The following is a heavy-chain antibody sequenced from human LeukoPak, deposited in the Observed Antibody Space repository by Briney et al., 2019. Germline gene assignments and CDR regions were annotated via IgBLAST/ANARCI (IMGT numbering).Heavy chain of an antibody. Sequence: GASVKVSCKTSGYTFTAYYIHWVRQAPGQGLEWMGWIDPNSGGRNFAQKFQGRDTMTKDTSVTTGYMELSSLTSDDTAVYYCARASSSWSHSWFGPWGQGTLVTVSS. D-gene: IGHD6-13*01. V-gene: IGHV1-2*02. CDR1: GYTFTAYY. J-gene: IGHJ5*02. CDR3: ARASSSWSHSWFGP. CDR2: IDPNSGGR.